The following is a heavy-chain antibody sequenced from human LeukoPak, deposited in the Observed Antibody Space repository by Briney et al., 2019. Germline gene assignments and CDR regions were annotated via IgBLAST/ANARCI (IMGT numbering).Heavy chain of an antibody. CDR1: GFTVSSNY. V-gene: IGHV3-53*01. D-gene: IGHD3-22*01. J-gene: IGHJ3*02. CDR3: ARDRYYDSSGYYGAFDI. CDR2: IYSGGST. Sequence: GGSLRLSCAASGFTVSSNYMSWVRQAPGKGLEWVSVIYSGGSTYYADSVKGRFTISRDNSKDTLYLQMNSLRAEDTAVYYCARDRYYDSSGYYGAFDIWGQGTMVTVSS.